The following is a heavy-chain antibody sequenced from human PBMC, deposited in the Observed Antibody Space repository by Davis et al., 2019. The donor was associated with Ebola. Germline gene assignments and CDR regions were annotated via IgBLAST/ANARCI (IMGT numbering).Heavy chain of an antibody. CDR3: ARGWLRGYLDY. J-gene: IGHJ4*02. D-gene: IGHD5-12*01. CDR2: TYYNSEWYN. Sequence: PSETLSLTCGISGDSVSTNTAGWNWIRQSPSRGLEWLGRTYYNSEWYNDYAVSVKSRIIINPDTSKNQFSLQLSSVTPEDTAVYYCARGWLRGYLDYWGQGTLVTVSS. V-gene: IGHV6-1*01. CDR1: GDSVSTNTAG.